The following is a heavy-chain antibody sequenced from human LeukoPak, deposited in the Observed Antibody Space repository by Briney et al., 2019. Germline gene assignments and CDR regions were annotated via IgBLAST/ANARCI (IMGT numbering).Heavy chain of an antibody. CDR3: TRSRPAGGITFDN. CDR2: INPRSTST. CDR1: GFTFSSYS. D-gene: IGHD3-16*01. J-gene: IGHJ4*02. Sequence: TGGSLRLSCAASGFTFSSYSMNWVRQAPGKGLEWVSFINPRSTSTDYSDSVRGRFAIYRDDAKNLMYLQMNSLRGEDTAVYYCTRSRPAGGITFDNWGQGTLVTVSS. V-gene: IGHV3-48*04.